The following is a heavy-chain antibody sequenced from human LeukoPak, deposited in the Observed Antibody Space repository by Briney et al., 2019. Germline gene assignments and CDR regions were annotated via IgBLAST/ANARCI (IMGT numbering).Heavy chain of an antibody. CDR3: ARDRAGGGSRTSYFDY. CDR1: GFTFSSYW. Sequence: GGSLRFSCAASGFTFSSYWMSWVRQAPGKGLEWVANIKQDGSEKYYVDSVKGRFTISRDNAKNSLYLQMNSLRAEDTAVYYCARDRAGGGSRTSYFDYWGQGTLVTVSS. CDR2: IKQDGSEK. J-gene: IGHJ4*02. D-gene: IGHD1-26*01. V-gene: IGHV3-7*01.